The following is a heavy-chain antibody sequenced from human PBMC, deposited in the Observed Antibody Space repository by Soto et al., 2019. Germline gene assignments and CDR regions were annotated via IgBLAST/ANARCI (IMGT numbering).Heavy chain of an antibody. CDR1: GGSISSYY. CDR3: ARARDGYTFPFDI. J-gene: IGHJ3*02. CDR2: IYYSGST. V-gene: IGHV4-59*01. Sequence: KPSETLSLTCTVSGGSISSYYWSWIRQPPGKGLEWIGYIYYSGSTNYNPSLKSRVTISVDTSKNQFSLKLSSVTAADTAVYYCARARDGYTFPFDIWGQGTMVTVSS. D-gene: IGHD5-12*01.